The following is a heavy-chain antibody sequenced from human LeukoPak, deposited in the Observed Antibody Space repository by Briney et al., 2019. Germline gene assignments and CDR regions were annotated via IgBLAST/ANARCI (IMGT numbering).Heavy chain of an antibody. Sequence: GGSLRLSCAASGLTFSSYAMHWVRQAPGKGLEWVAVISYDGSNKYYADSVKGRFTISRDNSKNTLYLQMNSLRAEDTAVYYCAREYFSADYYFDYWGQGTLVTVSS. V-gene: IGHV3-30-3*01. J-gene: IGHJ4*02. CDR3: AREYFSADYYFDY. D-gene: IGHD2-8*01. CDR1: GLTFSSYA. CDR2: ISYDGSNK.